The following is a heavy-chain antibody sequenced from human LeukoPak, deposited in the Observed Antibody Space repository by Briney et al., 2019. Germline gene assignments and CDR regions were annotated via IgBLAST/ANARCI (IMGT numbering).Heavy chain of an antibody. V-gene: IGHV4-61*02. CDR3: AREAWGYSGGDY. Sequence: PSQTLSLTCTVSGGSITSGTYYWSWIRQPAGKGLEWIGRIYTSGSTNYNPSLKSRVTISIDTSKNQFSLKLSSVTAADTAVYYCAREAWGYSGGDYWGQGTLVTVSS. D-gene: IGHD3-10*01. CDR2: IYTSGST. CDR1: GGSITSGTYY. J-gene: IGHJ4*02.